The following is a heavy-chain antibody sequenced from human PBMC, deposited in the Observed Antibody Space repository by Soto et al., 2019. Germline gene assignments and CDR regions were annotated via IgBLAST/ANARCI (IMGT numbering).Heavy chain of an antibody. V-gene: IGHV3-23*01. CDR3: AKGPEYDILTGCDY. D-gene: IGHD3-9*01. Sequence: EVQLLESGGGFVQPGESLRLSCAASGFTFSLSAMSWVRQAPGRGLEWVSSISGGGGSTEYADSVKGRFTISRDNSKDTVHQQMNSLIAEDTAVYYCAKGPEYDILTGCDYWGQGALVTVSS. CDR2: ISGGGGST. CDR1: GFTFSLSA. J-gene: IGHJ4*02.